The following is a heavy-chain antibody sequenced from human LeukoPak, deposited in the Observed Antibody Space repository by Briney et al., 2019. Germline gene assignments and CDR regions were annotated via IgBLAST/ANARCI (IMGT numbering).Heavy chain of an antibody. CDR3: ARHARRYGAWDY. CDR1: GGSISSGGYY. J-gene: IGHJ4*02. CDR2: IYYSGST. V-gene: IGHV4-31*03. D-gene: IGHD6-6*01. Sequence: SETLSLTCTVSGGSISSGGYYWSWIRQHPGKGLEWIGYIYYSGSTYYNPSLKSRVTISVDTSKNQFSLKLSSVTAADTAVYYCARHARRYGAWDYWGQGTLITVSS.